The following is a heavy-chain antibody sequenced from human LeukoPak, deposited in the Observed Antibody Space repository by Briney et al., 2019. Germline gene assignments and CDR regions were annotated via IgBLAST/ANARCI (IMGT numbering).Heavy chain of an antibody. CDR1: GGSISRSSYW. J-gene: IGHJ4*02. CDR2: IHYGGTT. Sequence: PSETLSLTCTVSGGSISRSSYWWDWIRQPPGMGLEWIGSIHYGGTTYYNPSLKSRVTISVDTSKMQFSLKLNSVTAADTAVYYCASRAMGTKSIDNWGQGTLVTVSS. D-gene: IGHD1-7*01. CDR3: ASRAMGTKSIDN. V-gene: IGHV4-39*01.